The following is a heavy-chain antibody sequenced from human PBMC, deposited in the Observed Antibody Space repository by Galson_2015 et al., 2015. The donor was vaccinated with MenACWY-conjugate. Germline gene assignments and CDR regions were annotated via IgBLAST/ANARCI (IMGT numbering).Heavy chain of an antibody. CDR3: ARQGRSGSYHSPFDY. D-gene: IGHD1-26*01. V-gene: IGHV4-39*01. CDR2: IYYSGST. Sequence: SETLSLTCTASGGPISSSNYYWDWIRQPPGKGLEWIGSIYYSGSTYYNPSLNSRVTISIDTSKNQFSLRLSSVTAADTAIYYCARQGRSGSYHSPFDYWGRGTLVTVSS. CDR1: GGPISSSNYY. J-gene: IGHJ4*02.